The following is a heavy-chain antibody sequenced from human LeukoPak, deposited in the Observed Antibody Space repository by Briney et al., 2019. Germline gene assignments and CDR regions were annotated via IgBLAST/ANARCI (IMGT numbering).Heavy chain of an antibody. CDR3: AKDRVPYMVVVAVYSGY. CDR1: GFTFSSYG. V-gene: IGHV3-23*01. Sequence: GGSLRLSCAASGFTFSSYGMSWVRQAPGKGLEWVSAISGSGGSTYYADSVKGRFTISRDNSKNTLYLQMNSLRAEDTAVYYCAKDRVPYMVVVAVYSGYWGQGTLVTVSS. J-gene: IGHJ4*02. CDR2: ISGSGGST. D-gene: IGHD2-15*01.